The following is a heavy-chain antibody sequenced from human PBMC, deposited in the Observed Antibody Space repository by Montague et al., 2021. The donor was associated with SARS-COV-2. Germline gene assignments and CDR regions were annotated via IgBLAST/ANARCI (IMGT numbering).Heavy chain of an antibody. Sequence: PALVKPTQTLTLTCTFSGFSLSTPNVGVAWIRQPPGKALEWLAVIYSNGDKRYSPSLQRRLTITKDNSRNQVVVYLTNVDPVDTATYYCARSLYDILTGYHLPFGYWGQGTLVTVSS. CDR1: GFSLSTPNVG. D-gene: IGHD3-9*01. V-gene: IGHV2-5*01. CDR2: IYSNGDK. CDR3: ARSLYDILTGYHLPFGY. J-gene: IGHJ4*02.